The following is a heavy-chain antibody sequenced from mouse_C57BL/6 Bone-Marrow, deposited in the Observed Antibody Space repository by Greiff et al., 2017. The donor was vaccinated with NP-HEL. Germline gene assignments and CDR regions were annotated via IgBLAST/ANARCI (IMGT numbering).Heavy chain of an antibody. Sequence: EVKLMESGGDLVKPGGSLKLSCAASGFTFSSYGMSWVRQTPDKRLEWVATISSGGSYTYYPDSVKGRFTISRDNAKNTLYLQMSSLKSEDTAMYYCARESPSLGNFDYWGQGTTLTVSS. CDR3: ARESPSLGNFDY. D-gene: IGHD4-1*01. CDR1: GFTFSSYG. J-gene: IGHJ2*01. CDR2: ISSGGSYT. V-gene: IGHV5-6*01.